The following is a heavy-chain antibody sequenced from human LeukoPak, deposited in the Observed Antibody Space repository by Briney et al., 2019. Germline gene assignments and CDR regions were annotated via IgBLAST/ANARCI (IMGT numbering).Heavy chain of an antibody. CDR2: MNPNSGNT. D-gene: IGHD3-10*01. J-gene: IGHJ4*02. CDR1: GYTFTSYD. CDR3: ARENPPYGSADY. V-gene: IGHV1-8*01. Sequence: ASVKVSCKASGYTFTSYDINWVRQATGQGLEWMGWMNPNSGNTGYAQKFQGRVTMTRNTSISTAYMELSSLRSEDTAVYYCARENPPYGSADYWGQGTLVTVSS.